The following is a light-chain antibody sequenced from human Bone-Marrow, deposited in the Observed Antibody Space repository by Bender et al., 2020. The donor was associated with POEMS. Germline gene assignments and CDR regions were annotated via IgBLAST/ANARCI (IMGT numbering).Light chain of an antibody. V-gene: IGLV2-11*01. CDR2: GVT. CDR3: WSYVGDSTWV. Sequence: QSALTQPRSVSGSPGQSVTISCTGTSSDVGDYNSVSWYQQHPGKATKLMTYGVTKRPSGVPDRFSASKSGNTASLTISGLQAEDEADYYCWSYVGDSTWVFGGGTKLTVL. CDR1: SSDVGDYNS. J-gene: IGLJ3*02.